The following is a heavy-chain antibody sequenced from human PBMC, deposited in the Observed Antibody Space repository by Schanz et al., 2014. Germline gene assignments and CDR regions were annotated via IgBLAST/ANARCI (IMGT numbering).Heavy chain of an antibody. CDR2: ISSTSSYI. J-gene: IGHJ4*02. V-gene: IGHV3-11*01. CDR1: GLTFSDYY. D-gene: IGHD2-2*01. Sequence: QVQLVESGGGLVKPGGSLRLSCAASGLTFSDYYMSWIRQAPGKGLEWVSYISSTSSYIFYADSVKGRFTISRDNAKNSLFLQMNSLSAEDTAVYYCAKVAPAATYHDSWGLGTLVIVSS. CDR3: AKVAPAATYHDS.